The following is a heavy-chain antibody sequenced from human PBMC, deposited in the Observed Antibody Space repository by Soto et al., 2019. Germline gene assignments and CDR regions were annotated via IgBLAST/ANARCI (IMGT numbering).Heavy chain of an antibody. V-gene: IGHV3-23*01. D-gene: IGHD3-10*01. J-gene: IGHJ4*02. Sequence: GGSLRLSCAASGFTFSSYAMSWVRQAPGKGLEWVSAISGSGGSTYYADSVKGRFTISRDNSKNTLYLQMNSLRAEDTAVYYCAKVSRPGWFGELSKTDYWGQGTLVTVSS. CDR3: AKVSRPGWFGELSKTDY. CDR2: ISGSGGST. CDR1: GFTFSSYA.